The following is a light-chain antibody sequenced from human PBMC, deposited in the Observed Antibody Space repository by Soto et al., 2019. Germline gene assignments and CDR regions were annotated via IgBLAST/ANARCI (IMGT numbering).Light chain of an antibody. J-gene: IGKJ5*01. CDR2: DTS. Sequence: EIVMTHSPATLSVYPGERATLSCRASQSVSIKLAWYQQKPGQAPRLLIYDTSTRATGIPARFSGSGSGTEFTLTISSLQSEDFAVYYCQQYNDWPPITFGQGTRLEIK. CDR1: QSVSIK. V-gene: IGKV3-15*01. CDR3: QQYNDWPPIT.